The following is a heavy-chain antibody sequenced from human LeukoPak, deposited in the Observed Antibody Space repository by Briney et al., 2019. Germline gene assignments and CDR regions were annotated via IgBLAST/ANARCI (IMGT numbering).Heavy chain of an antibody. Sequence: GSLRLSCAASGFTFSTYAMSWVRQAPGKGLEWVSTINNNGGSTYYADSVKGRFTISRDNSKNTLYLQMNSLRAEDTAVYYSAIKAKGDYWGQGTLVTVSS. CDR3: AIKAKGDY. V-gene: IGHV3-23*01. D-gene: IGHD3-10*01. J-gene: IGHJ4*02. CDR1: GFTFSTYA. CDR2: INNNGGST.